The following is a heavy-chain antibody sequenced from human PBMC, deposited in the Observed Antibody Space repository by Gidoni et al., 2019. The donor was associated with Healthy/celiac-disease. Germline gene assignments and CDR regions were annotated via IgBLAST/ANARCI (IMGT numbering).Heavy chain of an antibody. J-gene: IGHJ4*02. V-gene: IGHV4-59*01. CDR1: GGSISSYY. CDR3: ARDGSGSSS. D-gene: IGHD1-26*01. Sequence: QVQLQESGPGLAKPSETLSLTCPVSGGSISSYYWSWIRQPPGKGLEWIGYIYYSGSTNYNPSPKSRVTISVDTSKNQFSLKLSSVTAADTAVYYCARDGSGSSSWGQGTLVTVSS. CDR2: IYYSGST.